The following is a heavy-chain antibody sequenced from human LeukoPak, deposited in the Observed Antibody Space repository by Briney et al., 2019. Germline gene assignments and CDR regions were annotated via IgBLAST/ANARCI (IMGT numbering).Heavy chain of an antibody. J-gene: IGHJ5*02. CDR2: INHSGST. CDR1: GGSFSGYY. D-gene: IGHD3-10*01. CDR3: ARGRRITMVRGVLPPNRNNWFDP. Sequence: SETLSLTCAVYGGSFSGYYWSWIRQPPGKGLEWIGEINHSGSTNYNPSLKSRVTISVDTSKNQFSLKLSSVTAADTAVYYCARGRRITMVRGVLPPNRNNWFDPWGQGTLVTVSS. V-gene: IGHV4-34*01.